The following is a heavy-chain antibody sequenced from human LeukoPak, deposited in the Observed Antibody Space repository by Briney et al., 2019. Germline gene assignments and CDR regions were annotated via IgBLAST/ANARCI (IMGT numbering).Heavy chain of an antibody. CDR1: GGSISSGGYS. CDR3: ARDSPGVYWYFDL. D-gene: IGHD3-10*01. Sequence: SETLSLTCAVSGGSISSGGYSWSWIRQPPGKGLEWIGYIYHSGSTYYNPSLKSRVTISVDRSKNQLSLKLSSVTAADTAVYYCARDSPGVYWYFDLWGRGTLVTVSS. J-gene: IGHJ2*01. CDR2: IYHSGST. V-gene: IGHV4-30-2*01.